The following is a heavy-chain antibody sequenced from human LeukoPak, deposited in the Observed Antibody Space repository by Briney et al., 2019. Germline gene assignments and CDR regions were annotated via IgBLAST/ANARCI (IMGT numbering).Heavy chain of an antibody. Sequence: PGGSLRLSCAASGFTFSGYWLHWVRQLPGKGLVWVSRINGDGSSTNYADSVKGRFTISRDNAKNTLYLQMNSLTAEDTAVYYCATSISSGTPNGVDYWGQGTPVTVSS. J-gene: IGHJ4*02. D-gene: IGHD6-19*01. CDR2: INGDGSST. CDR1: GFTFSGYW. V-gene: IGHV3-74*01. CDR3: ATSISSGTPNGVDY.